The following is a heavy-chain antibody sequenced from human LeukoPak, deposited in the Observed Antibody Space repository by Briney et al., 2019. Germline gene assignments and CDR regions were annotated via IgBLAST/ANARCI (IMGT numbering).Heavy chain of an antibody. CDR3: AKDPQNYSPYYFDY. CDR1: GFPFSSYA. V-gene: IGHV3-23*01. D-gene: IGHD1-7*01. J-gene: IGHJ4*02. Sequence: GGSLRLSCVVSGFPFSSYAMTWVRQAPGKGLEWVSSITGIGDSTYYPDSVKGRFTISRDNSKNTLYLQMNSLRAEDTAVYFCAKDPQNYSPYYFDYWGQGTLVTVSS. CDR2: ITGIGDST.